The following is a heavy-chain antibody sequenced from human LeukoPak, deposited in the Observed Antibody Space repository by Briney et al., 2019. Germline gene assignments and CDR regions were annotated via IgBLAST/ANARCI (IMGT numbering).Heavy chain of an antibody. Sequence: SETLSLTCTVSGASITSYYWSWIRQPPGKGLEWIGYIYHSGSTSYNPSLKSRVTISVDTSKNQFSLKLNSVTAADTAVYYCARGTTDYDILTGYSHGAFDIWGQGTMVTVSS. CDR3: ARGTTDYDILTGYSHGAFDI. D-gene: IGHD3-9*01. J-gene: IGHJ3*02. CDR2: IYHSGST. V-gene: IGHV4-59*01. CDR1: GASITSYY.